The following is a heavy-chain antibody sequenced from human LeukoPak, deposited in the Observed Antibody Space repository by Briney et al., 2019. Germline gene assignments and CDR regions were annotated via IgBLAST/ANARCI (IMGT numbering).Heavy chain of an antibody. D-gene: IGHD6-13*01. J-gene: IGHJ4*02. V-gene: IGHV3-23*01. Sequence: GGSLRLSCAASGFTFSSYAMSWVRQAPGKGLEWVSAIRGSGGSTYYADSAKGRFTISRDNSKNTLYLQMNSLRAEDTAVYYCANHQIAAAGTHGYWGQGTLVTVSS. CDR2: IRGSGGST. CDR1: GFTFSSYA. CDR3: ANHQIAAAGTHGY.